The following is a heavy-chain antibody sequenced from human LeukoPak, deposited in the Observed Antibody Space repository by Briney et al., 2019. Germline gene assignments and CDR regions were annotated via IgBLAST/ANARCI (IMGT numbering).Heavy chain of an antibody. CDR1: GFIYSSYW. CDR3: ARVYRSSSGYCFDY. V-gene: IGHV3-7*01. J-gene: IGHJ4*02. CDR2: IKQDGSEK. D-gene: IGHD6-6*01. Sequence: GGSLRLSCAASGFIYSSYWMTWVRQAPGKGLEWVANIKQDGSEKYDVDSVKGRFTISRDNAQNSLYLQMNSQRAEDTAVYYCARVYRSSSGYCFDYWGQGTLVTVSS.